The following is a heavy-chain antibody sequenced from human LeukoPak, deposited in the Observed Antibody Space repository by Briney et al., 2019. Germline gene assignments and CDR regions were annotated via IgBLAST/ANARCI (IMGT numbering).Heavy chain of an antibody. CDR3: ARRLRKWELLRRVTHDAFDI. CDR1: GYSFTSYW. CDR2: IYPGDSDT. D-gene: IGHD1-26*01. Sequence: GESLKISCKGSGYSFTSYWIGWVRQMPGKGLEWMGIIYPGDSDTRYSPSFQGQVTISADRSISTAYLQWSSLKATDTAMYYCARRLRKWELLRRVTHDAFDIWGQGTMVTVSS. V-gene: IGHV5-51*01. J-gene: IGHJ3*02.